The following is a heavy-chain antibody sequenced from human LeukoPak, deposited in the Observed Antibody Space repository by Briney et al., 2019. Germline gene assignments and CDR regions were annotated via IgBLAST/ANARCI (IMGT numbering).Heavy chain of an antibody. CDR2: IKQDGSEK. CDR1: GFTFSSYW. V-gene: IGHV3-7*01. J-gene: IGHJ4*02. Sequence: GGSLRLSCAASGFTFSSYWMSWVRQAPGKGLEWVANIKQDGSEKYYVDSVKGRFTISRDNAKNSLYLQMNSLRAEDTAVYYCARDVTMVRGVRFGDDYWGQGTLVTVSS. D-gene: IGHD3-10*01. CDR3: ARDVTMVRGVRFGDDY.